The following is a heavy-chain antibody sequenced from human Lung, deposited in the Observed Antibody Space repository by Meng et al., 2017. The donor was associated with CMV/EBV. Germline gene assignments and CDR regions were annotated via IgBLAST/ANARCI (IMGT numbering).Heavy chain of an antibody. D-gene: IGHD1-26*01. V-gene: IGHV3-49*04. CDR1: GFTFGDYA. CDR2: IRSKAHGGTT. CDR3: ARGVTEGATDY. J-gene: IGHJ4*02. Sequence: GESLKISCPASGFTFGDYAMTWVRQAPGKGLEWVGFIRSKAHGGTTDYAASVKGRFTSSRDDSDNIAYLEMNSLKTDYTAVYFCARGVTEGATDYWGQGTLVTVSS.